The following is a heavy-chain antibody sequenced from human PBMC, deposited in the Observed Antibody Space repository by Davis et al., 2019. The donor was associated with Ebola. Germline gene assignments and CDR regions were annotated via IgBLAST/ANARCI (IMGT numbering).Heavy chain of an antibody. CDR2: TTLSGGST. J-gene: IGHJ4*02. D-gene: IGHD5-18*01. CDR3: ARDTAMSY. V-gene: IGHV3-23*01. Sequence: GESLKISCAASGFTFSSYWMSWVRQAPGKGLEWVSATTLSGGSTHYADSVKGRFTISRDNSKNSLYLQMNSLRAEDTAVYYCARDTAMSYWGQGTLVTVSS. CDR1: GFTFSSYW.